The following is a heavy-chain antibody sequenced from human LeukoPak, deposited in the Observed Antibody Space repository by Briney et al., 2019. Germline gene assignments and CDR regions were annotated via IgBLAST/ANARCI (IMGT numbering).Heavy chain of an antibody. D-gene: IGHD6-19*01. CDR2: IYSGGST. Sequence: GGSLRLSCAASGFTVSSNYMSWVRQAPGKGLEWVSVIYSGGSTYYADSVKGRFTISRDNSKNTLYLQMNSLRAEDTAVYYCATHPIAVAALFDYWGQGTLVTVSS. V-gene: IGHV3-53*01. CDR1: GFTVSSNY. J-gene: IGHJ4*02. CDR3: ATHPIAVAALFDY.